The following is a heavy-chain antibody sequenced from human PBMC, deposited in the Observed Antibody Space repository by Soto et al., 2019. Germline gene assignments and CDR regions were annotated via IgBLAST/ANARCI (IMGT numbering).Heavy chain of an antibody. Sequence: QVQLVQSGAEVKKPGSSVKVSCKASGGTFSSYAISWVRQAPGQGLEWMGGIIPIFGTANYAQKFQGRVTITADESTSTAYMELSSLRSEDMAVYYCATRITRYYGSGSYSGHYWGQGTLVTVSS. V-gene: IGHV1-69*01. CDR3: ATRITRYYGSGSYSGHY. CDR2: IIPIFGTA. CDR1: GGTFSSYA. D-gene: IGHD3-10*01. J-gene: IGHJ4*02.